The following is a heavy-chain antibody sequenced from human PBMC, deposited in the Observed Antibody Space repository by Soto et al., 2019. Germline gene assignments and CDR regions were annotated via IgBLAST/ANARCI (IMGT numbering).Heavy chain of an antibody. CDR3: ARSPFAGSDAFDI. CDR2: ITPFKSDT. J-gene: IGHJ3*02. D-gene: IGHD1-1*01. V-gene: IGHV1-45*02. CDR1: RYTFTFRY. Sequence: SVKVSCKASRYTFTFRYLHWVRQAPGQALEWMGWITPFKSDTNYAQKFQDRVTITRDRSVSTAYMELSNLRSDDTAMYYCARSPFAGSDAFDIWGQGTMVTVSS.